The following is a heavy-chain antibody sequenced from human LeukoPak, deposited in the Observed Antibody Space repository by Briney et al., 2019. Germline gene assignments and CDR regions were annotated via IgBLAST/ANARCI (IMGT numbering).Heavy chain of an antibody. CDR3: AKDGAYSGSSYYFDY. CDR2: IRYDGRDK. Sequence: GGSLRLSCAASGFTFSSYGMYWVRQAPGKGLEWVAFIRYDGRDKYYADSVKGRFTISRDNSKNTLYLQMNSLRAEDTAVYYCAKDGAYSGSSYYFDYWGQGTLVTVSS. V-gene: IGHV3-30*02. D-gene: IGHD6-6*01. J-gene: IGHJ4*02. CDR1: GFTFSSYG.